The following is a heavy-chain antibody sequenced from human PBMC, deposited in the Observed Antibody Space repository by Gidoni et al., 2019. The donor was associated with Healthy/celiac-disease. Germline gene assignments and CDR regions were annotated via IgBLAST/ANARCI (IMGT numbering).Heavy chain of an antibody. CDR3: ARGPPLRFLEWLPLVANDAFDI. J-gene: IGHJ3*02. V-gene: IGHV4-34*01. CDR2: INHSGST. CDR1: GGSFSGYY. D-gene: IGHD3-3*01. Sequence: QVQLQQWGAGLLKPSETLSLTCAVYGGSFSGYYWSWIRQPPGKGLEWIGEINHSGSTNYNPSLKIRVTISVDTSKNQFSLKLSSVTAADTAVYYCARGPPLRFLEWLPLVANDAFDIWGQGTMVTVSS.